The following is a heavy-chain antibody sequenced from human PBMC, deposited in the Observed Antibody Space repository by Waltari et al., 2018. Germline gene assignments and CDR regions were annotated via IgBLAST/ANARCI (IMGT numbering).Heavy chain of an antibody. J-gene: IGHJ5*02. CDR2: IIPIFGTA. CDR3: ARDPGQEMATILDWFDP. Sequence: QVQLVQSGAEVKKPGSSVKVSCKASGGTFSSYAISWVRQAPGQGLEWMGRIIPIFGTANYAQKFQGRVTITADKSTSTAYMELSSLRSEDTAVYYCARDPGQEMATILDWFDPWGQGTLVTVSS. V-gene: IGHV1-69*13. D-gene: IGHD5-12*01. CDR1: GGTFSSYA.